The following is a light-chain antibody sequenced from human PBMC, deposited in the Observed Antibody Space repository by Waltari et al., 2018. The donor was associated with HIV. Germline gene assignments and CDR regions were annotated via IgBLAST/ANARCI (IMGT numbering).Light chain of an antibody. J-gene: IGKJ4*01. CDR2: WAS. V-gene: IGKV4-1*01. CDR3: QQYYDTPLT. Sequence: DIVMTQSPDSLAVSLCQRDTINCKSSPSFLYSSNNKNYLAWYQQKPGQPPKLLIYWASTRESGVPDRFSGSGSGTDFTLTISSLQAEDVAVYYCQQYYDTPLTFGGGTKVEIK. CDR1: PSFLYSSNNKNY.